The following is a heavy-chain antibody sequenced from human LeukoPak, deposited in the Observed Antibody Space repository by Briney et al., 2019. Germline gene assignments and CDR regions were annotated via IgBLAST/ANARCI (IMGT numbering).Heavy chain of an antibody. J-gene: IGHJ5*02. Sequence: PSQTLSPTCTVSGGSISSGGYYWSWIRQHPGKGLEWIGYIYYSGSTYYNPSLKSRVTISVVTSKNQLSLKLSSVTAADTAVYYCARGTYSSSSNWFDPWGQGTLVTVSS. CDR2: IYYSGST. CDR3: ARGTYSSSSNWFDP. D-gene: IGHD6-6*01. V-gene: IGHV4-31*03. CDR1: GGSISSGGYY.